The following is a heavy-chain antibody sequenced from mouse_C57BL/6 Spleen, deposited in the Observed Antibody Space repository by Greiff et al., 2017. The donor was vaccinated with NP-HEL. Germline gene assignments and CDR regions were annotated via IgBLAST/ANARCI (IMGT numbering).Heavy chain of an antibody. J-gene: IGHJ2*01. CDR3: ARDSNYYCSRGNDFDY. CDR2: IHPNSGST. V-gene: IGHV1-64*01. D-gene: IGHD1-1*01. CDR1: GYTFTSYW. Sequence: QVQLKQPGAELVKPGASVKLSCKASGYTFTSYWMHWVKQRPGQGLEWIGMIHPNSGSTNYNEKFKSKATLTVDKSSSTAYMQLSSLTSEESAVYYSARDSNYYCSRGNDFDYWGQGTTLTVAS.